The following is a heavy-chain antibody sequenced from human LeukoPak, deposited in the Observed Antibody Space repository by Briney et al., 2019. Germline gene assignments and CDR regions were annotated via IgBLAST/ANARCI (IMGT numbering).Heavy chain of an antibody. J-gene: IGHJ4*02. V-gene: IGHV4-34*01. CDR2: INHSGST. Sequence: GSLRLSCAASGFTFSDYYWSWIRQPPGKGLEWIGEINHSGSTNYNPSLKSRVTISVDTSKNQFSLKLSSVTAADTAVYYCARTLYSSSWYPKLYYFDYWGQGTLSPSPQ. CDR3: ARTLYSSSWYPKLYYFDY. CDR1: GFTFSDYY. D-gene: IGHD6-13*01.